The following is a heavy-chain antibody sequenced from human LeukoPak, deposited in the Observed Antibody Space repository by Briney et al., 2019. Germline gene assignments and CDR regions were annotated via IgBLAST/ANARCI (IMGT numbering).Heavy chain of an antibody. CDR3: ARLEAAAGLPPYYYYGMDV. J-gene: IGHJ6*02. V-gene: IGHV5-51*01. D-gene: IGHD6-13*01. CDR2: FYPGDSVT. CDR1: GYSFTSYW. Sequence: GESLKISCKGSGYSFTSYWIGWVRQMPGKGLEWMGIFYPGDSVTRYTPSFQGQVTISADKSISTAYLQWSSLKASDTAMYYCARLEAAAGLPPYYYYGMDVWGQGTTVTVSS.